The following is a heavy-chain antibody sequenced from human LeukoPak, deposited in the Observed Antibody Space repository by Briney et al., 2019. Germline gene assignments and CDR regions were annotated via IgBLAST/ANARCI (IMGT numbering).Heavy chain of an antibody. CDR1: GFTFSDYN. Sequence: GSLRLSCAASGFTFSDYNMRWIRQPPGKGLEWIGSIYYRGSTYYKPSLKSRVTISVDTSKNQFSLKLSSVTAADTAVYYCARGYCSGGSCYSYYYYNYMDVWGKGTTVTVSS. CDR3: ARGYCSGGSCYSYYYYNYMDV. CDR2: IYYRGST. J-gene: IGHJ6*03. V-gene: IGHV4-38-2*01. D-gene: IGHD2-15*01.